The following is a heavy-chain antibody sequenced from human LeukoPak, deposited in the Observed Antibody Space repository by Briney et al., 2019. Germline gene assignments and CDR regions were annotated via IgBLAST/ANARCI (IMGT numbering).Heavy chain of an antibody. Sequence: GGSLRLSCAASGFTLSNYWMIWVRQAPGKGLEWVGNIKQDGSEKRYADSVRGRFSISRDNAQTSLYLQMNSLRAEDTAVYYCARASDPWLQLTWGQGTLVTVSS. CDR2: IKQDGSEK. J-gene: IGHJ5*02. D-gene: IGHD5-24*01. V-gene: IGHV3-7*05. CDR3: ARASDPWLQLT. CDR1: GFTLSNYW.